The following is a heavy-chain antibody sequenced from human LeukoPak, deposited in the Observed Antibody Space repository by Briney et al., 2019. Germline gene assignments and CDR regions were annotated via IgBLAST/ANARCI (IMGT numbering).Heavy chain of an antibody. J-gene: IGHJ2*01. Sequence: SETLSLTCAVYGGSFSGYYWRWLRQPPGKGREGFGEINHSGRTNYNPSLKRRVTISVDTSKNQFSLKLSSVTAADTAVYYCATVECGDYCRYWYFDLWGRGTLVTVSS. V-gene: IGHV4-34*01. D-gene: IGHD4-17*01. CDR3: ATVECGDYCRYWYFDL. CDR2: INHSGRT. CDR1: GGSFSGYY.